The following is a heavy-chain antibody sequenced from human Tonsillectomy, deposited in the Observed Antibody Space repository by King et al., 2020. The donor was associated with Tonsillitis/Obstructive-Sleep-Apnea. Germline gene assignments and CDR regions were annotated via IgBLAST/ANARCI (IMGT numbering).Heavy chain of an antibody. D-gene: IGHD3-22*01. CDR1: GDSVSSNSAA. Sequence: QVQLQQSGPGLVKPSQTLSLTCAISGDSVSSNSAAWNWIRQSPSRGREWLGRTYYRSKWYNDYAVSVKSRITINPDTSKNQFSLQLNSVTPEDTAVYYCARDYYDSSGYYYGGFDAFDIWGQGTLVTVSS. V-gene: IGHV6-1*01. CDR3: ARDYYDSSGYYYGGFDAFDI. J-gene: IGHJ3*02. CDR2: TYYRSKWYN.